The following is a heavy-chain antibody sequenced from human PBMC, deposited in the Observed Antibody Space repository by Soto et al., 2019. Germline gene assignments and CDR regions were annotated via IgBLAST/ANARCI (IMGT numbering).Heavy chain of an antibody. V-gene: IGHV1-8*01. Sequence: QVQLVQSGAEVKKPGASVKVSCQASGYTFTTYDINWVRQATGQGLEWMGWVNPNSGNTAYAQKFQGRVTMTRNTSIYTAYMELSSLKSEDTAVYYGARGRGWGTWFDPWGQGTLVTVSS. CDR1: GYTFTTYD. D-gene: IGHD6-19*01. CDR3: ARGRGWGTWFDP. J-gene: IGHJ5*02. CDR2: VNPNSGNT.